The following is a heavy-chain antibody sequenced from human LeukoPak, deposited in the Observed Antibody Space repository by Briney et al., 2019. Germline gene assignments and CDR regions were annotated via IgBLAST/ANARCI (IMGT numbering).Heavy chain of an antibody. D-gene: IGHD2-15*01. CDR2: ISSGGGCT. V-gene: IGHV3-23*01. J-gene: IGHJ4*02. Sequence: PGGSLRLSCAASGFTFSSFGMSWVRQAPGKGLEWVSSISSGGGCTSYADSVKGRFTISRDNSKSTLYLQMNSLRAEDTAVYYCAKHMTPLKAFEYWGQGTLVTVPS. CDR3: AKHMTPLKAFEY. CDR1: GFTFSSFG.